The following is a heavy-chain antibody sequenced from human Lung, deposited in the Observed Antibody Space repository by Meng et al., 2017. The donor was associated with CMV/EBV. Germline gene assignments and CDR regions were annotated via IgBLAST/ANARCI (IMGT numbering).Heavy chain of an antibody. D-gene: IGHD6-6*01. V-gene: IGHV1-18*01. CDR2: ISPYNRNT. CDR3: ARLDYSSSSCGY. Sequence: SXXVSXXASGYTFINYGITWVRQAPGQGLEWMGWISPYNRNTNYAQRLQGRVTMTADTSTSTAYMELRSLRSDDTAEYYCARLDYSSSSCGYWGQGTLVTVAS. CDR1: GYTFINYG. J-gene: IGHJ4*02.